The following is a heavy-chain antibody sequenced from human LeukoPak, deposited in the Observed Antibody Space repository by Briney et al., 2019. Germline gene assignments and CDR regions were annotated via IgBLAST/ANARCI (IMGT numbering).Heavy chain of an antibody. V-gene: IGHV3-7*01. CDR1: GFTFSSYW. CDR2: IKQDGSEK. D-gene: IGHD5-18*01. Sequence: GGSLRLSCAASGFTFSSYWMSWVRPAPGKGLQGVANIKQDGSEKYYVDSVKGRFTISRDNAKNSLYLQMNSLRAEDTAVYYCARGGYSYGPHRDYFDYWGQGTQVTVSS. CDR3: ARGGYSYGPHRDYFDY. J-gene: IGHJ4*02.